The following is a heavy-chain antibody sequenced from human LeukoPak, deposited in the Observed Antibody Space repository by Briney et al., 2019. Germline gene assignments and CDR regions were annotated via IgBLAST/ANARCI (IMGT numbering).Heavy chain of an antibody. V-gene: IGHV3-7*04. CDR3: ARDLHPRYYLPDY. J-gene: IGHJ4*02. CDR1: AFAFSSNW. D-gene: IGHD1-26*01. CDR2: IKEDGSET. Sequence: GGSLRLSCVASAFAFSSNWMTWVRQAPGKGLEWVASIKEDGSETYYVDSVKGRFTISRDNAKNSLYLQMNSLRAEDTAVYYCARDLHPRYYLPDYWGQGTLVTVSS.